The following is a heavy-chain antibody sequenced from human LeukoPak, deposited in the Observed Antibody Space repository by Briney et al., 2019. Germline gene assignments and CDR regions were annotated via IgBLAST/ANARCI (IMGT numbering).Heavy chain of an antibody. CDR1: GYSFTSYL. J-gene: IGHJ4*02. V-gene: IGHV5-51*01. CDR2: IYPGDSDT. CDR3: ARRKPSGYSSSWHEGYYFDY. D-gene: IGHD6-13*01. Sequence: GESLKISCKGSGYSFTSYLIAWVRQMPGKGLEWMGIIYPGDSDTRYSPSFQGQVTISADKSISTAYLQWSSLKASDTAMYYCARRKPSGYSSSWHEGYYFDYWGQGTLVTVSS.